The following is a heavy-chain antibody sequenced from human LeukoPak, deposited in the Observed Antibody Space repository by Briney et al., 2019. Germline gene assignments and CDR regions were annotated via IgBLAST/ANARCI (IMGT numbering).Heavy chain of an antibody. D-gene: IGHD2-2*01. J-gene: IGHJ6*02. Sequence: ASVKVSCKASGYTFTGYYMHWVRQAPGQGLEWMGWINPNSGGTNYAQKFQGWVTMTRDTSISTVYMELSRLRSDDTAVYYCARDYCSSTSCFVRGMDVWGQGTTVTVSS. CDR2: INPNSGGT. CDR3: ARDYCSSTSCFVRGMDV. CDR1: GYTFTGYY. V-gene: IGHV1-2*04.